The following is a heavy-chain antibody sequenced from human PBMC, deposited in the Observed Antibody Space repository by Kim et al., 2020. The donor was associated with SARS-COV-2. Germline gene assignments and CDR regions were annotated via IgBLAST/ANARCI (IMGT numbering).Heavy chain of an antibody. D-gene: IGHD6-6*01. V-gene: IGHV4-61*02. J-gene: IGHJ5*02. CDR3: ARGIAARIRFNWFDP. CDR1: GGSISSGSYY. CDR2: IYTSGST. Sequence: SETLSLTCTVSGGSISSGSYYWSWIRQPAGKGLEWIGRIYTSGSTNYNPSLKSRVTISVDTSKNQFSLKLSSVTAADTAVYYCARGIAARIRFNWFDPWGPGTLVTVSS.